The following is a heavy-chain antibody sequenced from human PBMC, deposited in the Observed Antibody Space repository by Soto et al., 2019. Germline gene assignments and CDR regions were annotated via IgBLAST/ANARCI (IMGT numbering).Heavy chain of an antibody. V-gene: IGHV3-30-3*01. CDR3: ARERGEGAISWSDWFDP. Sequence: QVQLVESGGGVVQPGRSLRLSCAASGFTFITYAMHWVRQAPGKGLEWVAVISYDGSTKYYADSVKGRFTISRDNSKNTLYLQMNSLRAEDAALYYCARERGEGAISWSDWFDPWGQGTLVTVSS. J-gene: IGHJ5*02. CDR1: GFTFITYA. CDR2: ISYDGSTK. D-gene: IGHD1-26*01.